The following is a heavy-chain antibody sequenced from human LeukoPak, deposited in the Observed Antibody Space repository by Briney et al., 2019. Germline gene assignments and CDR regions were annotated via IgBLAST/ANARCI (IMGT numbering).Heavy chain of an antibody. J-gene: IGHJ4*02. CDR3: ATQHTLWSPLDC. D-gene: IGHD3-10*01. CDR1: EFTVSVNY. V-gene: IGHV3-66*01. Sequence: PGGSLTLPCAASEFTVSVNYMSWVRQAPGKGLEWVSFIYSGGSTYYADSVKGRFTISRDSSKNILHLQMNSLRAEDTAVYYCATQHTLWSPLDCWGQGTLVTVSS. CDR2: IYSGGST.